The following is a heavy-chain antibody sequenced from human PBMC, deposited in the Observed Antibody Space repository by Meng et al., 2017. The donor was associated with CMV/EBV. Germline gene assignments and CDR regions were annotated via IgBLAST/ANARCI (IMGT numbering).Heavy chain of an antibody. CDR1: GGSISSSSYY. D-gene: IGHD6-13*01. CDR2: IYYSGST. Sequence: LQLKSSGPGPVKPSGTLSLPCTAAGGSISSSSYYWGWIRQPPGKGLEWIGSIYYSGSTYYNPSLKSRVTISVDTSKNQFSLKLSSVTAADTAVYYCAAPAAAGPGWFDPWGQGTLVTVSS. V-gene: IGHV4-39*07. J-gene: IGHJ5*02. CDR3: AAPAAAGPGWFDP.